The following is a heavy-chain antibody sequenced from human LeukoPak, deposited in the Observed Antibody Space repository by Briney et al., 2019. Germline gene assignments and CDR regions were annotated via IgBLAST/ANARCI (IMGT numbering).Heavy chain of an antibody. D-gene: IGHD3-3*02. CDR1: GFPFTTYW. Sequence: GESLRLSCAASGFPFTTYWLAWVRQPPGKGLEWVSYISSSSSTIYYADSVKGRFTISRDNAKNSLYLQMNSLRAEDTAVYYCARDPFLEWLSPPGAFDIWGQGTMVTVSS. J-gene: IGHJ3*02. V-gene: IGHV3-48*01. CDR2: ISSSSSTI. CDR3: ARDPFLEWLSPPGAFDI.